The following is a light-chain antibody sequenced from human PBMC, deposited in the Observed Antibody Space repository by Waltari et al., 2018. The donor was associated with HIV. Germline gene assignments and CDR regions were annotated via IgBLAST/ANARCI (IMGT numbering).Light chain of an antibody. Sequence: EIVLSQSPSTLSLSPGVRATLSFRASQSVSSYLAWYQQKPGQAPRLLIYDASNRATGIPARFSGSGSGTDFTLTISSLEPEDFAVYYCQQRSNRPWTFGQGTKVEIK. CDR3: QQRSNRPWT. CDR2: DAS. J-gene: IGKJ1*01. CDR1: QSVSSY. V-gene: IGKV3-11*01.